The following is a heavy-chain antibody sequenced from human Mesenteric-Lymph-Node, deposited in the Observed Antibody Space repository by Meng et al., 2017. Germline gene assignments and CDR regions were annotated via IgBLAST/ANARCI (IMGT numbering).Heavy chain of an antibody. CDR2: INHSGST. D-gene: IGHD3-16*01. Sequence: SETLSLTCAVYGGSFSGYYWSWIRQPPGKGLEWIGEINHSGSTNYNPSLKSRVTISADTSKNQFSLKLTSVTAADTALYYCAKGGDSMTYYDGLDVWGQGTTVTVSS. CDR3: AKGGDSMTYYDGLDV. V-gene: IGHV4-34*01. J-gene: IGHJ6*02. CDR1: GGSFSGYY.